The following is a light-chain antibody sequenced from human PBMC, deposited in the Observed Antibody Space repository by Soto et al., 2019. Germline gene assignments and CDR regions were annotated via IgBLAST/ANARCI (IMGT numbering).Light chain of an antibody. CDR3: QQYYSTPNT. V-gene: IGKV4-1*01. Sequence: DIVMTQSPDSLAVSLGERATINCKSSQSVLYSSNTKNYLAWYPQKPGQPPKLLIYWASTRESGVPDRFSGRGAGTDFTLTISSLQAEDVAVYYCQQYYSTPNTFGQGTKLEIK. CDR2: WAS. J-gene: IGKJ2*01. CDR1: QSVLYSSNTKNY.